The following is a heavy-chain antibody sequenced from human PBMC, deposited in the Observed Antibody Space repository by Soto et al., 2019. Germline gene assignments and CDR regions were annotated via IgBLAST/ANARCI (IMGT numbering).Heavy chain of an antibody. CDR3: AKAPSSDCNSGACSLRS. CDR2: ISGGNT. D-gene: IGHD2-21*01. V-gene: IGHV3-23*01. J-gene: IGHJ5*02. Sequence: PGGSLRLSCAASGFTFSNYGMSLGRQAPGKGLEWVSSISGGNTFYAGSVKGRFTISRDNSKNTLYLQMNSLTAEDTAVYYCAKAPSSDCNSGACSLRSWGQGTLVTVSS. CDR1: GFTFSNYG.